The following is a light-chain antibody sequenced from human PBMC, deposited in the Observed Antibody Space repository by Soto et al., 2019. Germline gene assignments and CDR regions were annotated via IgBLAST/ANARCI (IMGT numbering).Light chain of an antibody. CDR1: QTLSNSF. CDR2: DTS. CDR3: QQYGTSEII. Sequence: EIVLTQSPVTLSLSPGERATLSFRASQTLSNSFIAWYQHKPGQAPRLLVYDTSTRATGIPDRYSGSGSGTDFTLTISRLEPEDFAVFFCQQYGTSEIIFGQGTRLEI. V-gene: IGKV3-20*01. J-gene: IGKJ5*01.